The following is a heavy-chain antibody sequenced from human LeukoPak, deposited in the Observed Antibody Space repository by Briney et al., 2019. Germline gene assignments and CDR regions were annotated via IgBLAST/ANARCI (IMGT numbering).Heavy chain of an antibody. CDR2: IIPIFGTA. V-gene: IGHV1-69*13. D-gene: IGHD3-16*01. J-gene: IGHJ4*02. Sequence: ASVKVSCKASGGTFSSYAISWVRQAPGQGLEWMGGIIPIFGTANYAQKFQGRVTITADESTSTAYMELSSLRSEDTAVYYCAREGDYGASDYFDYWGQGTLVTVSS. CDR3: AREGDYGASDYFDY. CDR1: GGTFSSYA.